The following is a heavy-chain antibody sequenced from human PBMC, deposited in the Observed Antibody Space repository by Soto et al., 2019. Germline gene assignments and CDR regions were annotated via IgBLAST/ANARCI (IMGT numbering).Heavy chain of an antibody. CDR1: GYTFTSYG. CDR2: ISAYNGNT. D-gene: IGHD3-3*01. CDR3: ARYQAIIGEFHRPDY. J-gene: IGHJ4*02. V-gene: IGHV1-18*01. Sequence: ASVKVSCKASGYTFTSYGISWVRQAPGQGLEWMGWISAYNGNTNYAQKLQGRVTMTTDTSTSTAYMELRSLRSDDTAVYYCARYQAIIGEFHRPDYWGQGTLVTVSS.